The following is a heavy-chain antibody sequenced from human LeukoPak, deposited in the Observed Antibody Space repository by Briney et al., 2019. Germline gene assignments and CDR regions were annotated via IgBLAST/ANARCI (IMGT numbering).Heavy chain of an antibody. CDR3: GYYDSSGRLSS. J-gene: IGHJ5*02. V-gene: IGHV4-38-2*02. CDR2: IYHTGST. Sequence: SETLSLTCTASGYSIDSGYYWGWIRQPPGKGLEWVGSIYHTGSTYYNPSLESRLTISLDTSKNHFSLRLNSVTAEDTAVYFCGYYDSSGRLSSWGQGTLVAVSS. CDR1: GYSIDSGYY. D-gene: IGHD3-22*01.